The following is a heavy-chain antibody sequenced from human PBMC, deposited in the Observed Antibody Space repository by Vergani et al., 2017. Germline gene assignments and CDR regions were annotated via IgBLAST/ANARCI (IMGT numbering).Heavy chain of an antibody. CDR3: ARVGDYKKNYYYYYYMDV. Sequence: QVQLVQSGAEVKKPGASVKVSCKASGYTFTSYGISWVRQAPGQGLEWMGWISAYNGNTNYAQKLQGRVTITTDTSTSTAYMELRSLRSDDTAVYYCARVGDYKKNYYYYYYMDVWGKGTTVTVSS. J-gene: IGHJ6*03. D-gene: IGHD4-17*01. CDR2: ISAYNGNT. V-gene: IGHV1-18*01. CDR1: GYTFTSYG.